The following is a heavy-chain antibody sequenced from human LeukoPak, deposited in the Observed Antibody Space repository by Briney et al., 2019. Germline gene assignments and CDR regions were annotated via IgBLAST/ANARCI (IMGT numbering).Heavy chain of an antibody. CDR2: IYYSGST. CDR3: ARDWVGTNYFDY. J-gene: IGHJ4*02. D-gene: IGHD2-15*01. CDR1: GGSISSYY. V-gene: IGHV4-59*01. Sequence: SETLSLTCTVSGGSISSYYWSWIRQPPGKGLEWIGYIYYSGSTNYNPSPTSRVTISVDTSKNQFSLKLSSVTAADTAVYYCARDWVGTNYFDYWGQGTLVTVSS.